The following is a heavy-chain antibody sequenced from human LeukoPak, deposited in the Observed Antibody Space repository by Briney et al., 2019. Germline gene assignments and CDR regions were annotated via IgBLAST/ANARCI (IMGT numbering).Heavy chain of an antibody. V-gene: IGHV4-4*07. J-gene: IGHJ4*02. CDR3: ARGATVVPIRHPYYFDY. CDR1: GGSISSYY. D-gene: IGHD4-23*01. Sequence: SETLSLTCTVSGGSISSYYWSWIRQPAGKGLEWIGRIYTSGSTNYNPSLKSRVTMSVDTSKNQFSLKLSSVTAADTAVYYCARGATVVPIRHPYYFDYWGQGTLVTVSS. CDR2: IYTSGST.